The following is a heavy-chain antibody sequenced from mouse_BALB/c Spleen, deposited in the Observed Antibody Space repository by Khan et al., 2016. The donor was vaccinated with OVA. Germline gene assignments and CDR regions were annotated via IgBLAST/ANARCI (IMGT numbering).Heavy chain of an antibody. CDR1: GYTFTTAG. J-gene: IGHJ4*01. V-gene: IGHV9-4*02. CDR3: ARGGAAYYRNDGGAMDY. D-gene: IGHD2-14*01. Sequence: QIQLVQSGPELKKPGETVRISYKASGYTFTTAGMQWVQKMPGKGLKWIGWINTHSGVPKYAEDFKGRFAFSLETSARTVYLQITNLKNEDTATYFCARGGAAYYRNDGGAMDYGGQGTSVTVSS. CDR2: INTHSGVP.